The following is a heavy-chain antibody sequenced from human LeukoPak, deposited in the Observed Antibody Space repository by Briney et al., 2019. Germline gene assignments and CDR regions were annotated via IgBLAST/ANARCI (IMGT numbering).Heavy chain of an antibody. CDR2: ISYDGSNK. V-gene: IGHV3-30*04. CDR3: ARWPRVAAAPLSNWFDP. Sequence: GGSLRLSCAASGFTFSSYAMHWVRQAPGKGLEWVAVISYDGSNKYYADSVKGRFTISRDNSKNTLYLQMNSLRAEDTAVYYCARWPRVAAAPLSNWFDPWGQGTLVTVSS. CDR1: GFTFSSYA. D-gene: IGHD6-13*01. J-gene: IGHJ5*02.